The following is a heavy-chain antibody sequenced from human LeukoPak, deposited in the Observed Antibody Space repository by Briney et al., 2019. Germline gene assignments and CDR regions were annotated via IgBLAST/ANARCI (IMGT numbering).Heavy chain of an antibody. Sequence: SETLSLTCTVSGGSISSSSYYWGWIRQPPGKGLEWIGSIYYSGSTYYNPSLKSRVTVSVDTSKNQFSLKLGSVTAADTAVYYCARGPVDFDYWGQGTLVTVSS. CDR1: GGSISSSSYY. V-gene: IGHV4-39*01. CDR2: IYYSGST. J-gene: IGHJ4*02. CDR3: ARGPVDFDY.